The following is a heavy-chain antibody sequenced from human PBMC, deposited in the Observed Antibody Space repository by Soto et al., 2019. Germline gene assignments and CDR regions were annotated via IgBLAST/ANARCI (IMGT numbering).Heavy chain of an antibody. Sequence: ASVKVSCKASGYTFTSYGISWVRQAPGQGLEWMGWIRTYNGNANYVQKLQGRVTMTTDTSTSTAYMELRSLRSDDTAVYYCARDLRRPSPRSGYSYGLDYWGQGTLVTVSS. CDR3: ARDLRRPSPRSGYSYGLDY. CDR1: GYTFTSYG. D-gene: IGHD5-18*01. CDR2: IRTYNGNA. J-gene: IGHJ4*02. V-gene: IGHV1-18*04.